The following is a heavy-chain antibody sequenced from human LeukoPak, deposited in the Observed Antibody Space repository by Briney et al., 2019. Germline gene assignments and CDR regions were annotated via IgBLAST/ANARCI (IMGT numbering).Heavy chain of an antibody. CDR1: GFTFDDYA. Sequence: GRSLRLSCVASGFTFDDYAMHWVRQAPGKGLEWVSGIKGRFTISRDNAKNSLYLQLNSLRAEDTALYFCTKGTSSYYLHYMDVWGKGTPVTVSS. CDR3: TKGTSSYYLHYMDV. V-gene: IGHV3-9*01. CDR2: I. J-gene: IGHJ6*03. D-gene: IGHD6-13*01.